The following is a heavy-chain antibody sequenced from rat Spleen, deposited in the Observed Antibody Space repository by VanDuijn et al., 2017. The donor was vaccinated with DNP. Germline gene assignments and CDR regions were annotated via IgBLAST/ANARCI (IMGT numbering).Heavy chain of an antibody. CDR1: GFTFSNYY. Sequence: EVQLVESGGGLVQPGRSLKLSCAASGFTFSNYYMAWVRQAPTKGLEWVATISYDGSSTYYRDSVKGRFAISRDNAKNTQYLQMDSLRSEDTATYYCARHHNNLYYFDYWGQGVMVTVSS. J-gene: IGHJ2*01. D-gene: IGHD1-10*01. V-gene: IGHV5-7*01. CDR2: ISYDGSST. CDR3: ARHHNNLYYFDY.